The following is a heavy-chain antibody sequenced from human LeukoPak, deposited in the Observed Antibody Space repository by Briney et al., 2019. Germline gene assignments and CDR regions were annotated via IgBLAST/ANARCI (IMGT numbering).Heavy chain of an antibody. CDR3: ARLTTSSGWYIDY. CDR2: INPNSGGT. V-gene: IGHV1-2*02. Sequence: ASVKVSCKASGYTFTGYYMHWVRQAPGQGLEWMGWINPNSGGTNYAQKFQGRVTMTRDTSISTAYMELSRLRSDDTAVYYCARLTTSSGWYIDYWGQGTLATVSS. J-gene: IGHJ4*02. D-gene: IGHD6-19*01. CDR1: GYTFTGYY.